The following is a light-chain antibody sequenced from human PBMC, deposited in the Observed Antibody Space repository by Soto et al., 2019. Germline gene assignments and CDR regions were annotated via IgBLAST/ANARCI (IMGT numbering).Light chain of an antibody. J-gene: IGKJ3*01. CDR2: AAS. Sequence: DIQMTQSPSSLSASVEDRVIITCRASQSISNHLNWYQQKPGKAPKLLIFAASSLQSGVPSRFSGSRSGPDFTLTISSLQPEDFAVYYCQQRSNWPVTFGPGTKVDI. CDR3: QQRSNWPVT. CDR1: QSISNH. V-gene: IGKV1-39*01.